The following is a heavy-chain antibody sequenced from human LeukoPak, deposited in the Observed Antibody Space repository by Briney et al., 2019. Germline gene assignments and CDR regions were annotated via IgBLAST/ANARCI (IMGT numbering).Heavy chain of an antibody. D-gene: IGHD6-13*01. V-gene: IGHV3-11*04. Sequence: GGSLRLSCAASGFTFSSYWMSWIRQAPGKGLEWASYISSSGSTIYYADSVKGRFTISRDNAKNSLYLQMNSLRAEDTAVYYCARDRSSSSWYYYYYYMDVWGKGTTVTVSS. J-gene: IGHJ6*03. CDR2: ISSSGSTI. CDR3: ARDRSSSSWYYYYYYMDV. CDR1: GFTFSSYW.